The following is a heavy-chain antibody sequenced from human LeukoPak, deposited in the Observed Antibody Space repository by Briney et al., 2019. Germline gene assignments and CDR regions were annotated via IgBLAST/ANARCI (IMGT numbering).Heavy chain of an antibody. Sequence: PSETLSLTCTVSGGSISSSSYYWGWIRQPPGKGLEWIGSIYYSGSTYYNPSLKSRVTISVDTSKNQFSLKLSSVTAADTAVYYCARDTFGGVIVSYNWFDPWGQGTLDTVSS. CDR1: GGSISSSSYY. CDR2: IYYSGST. D-gene: IGHD3-16*02. CDR3: ARDTFGGVIVSYNWFDP. V-gene: IGHV4-39*07. J-gene: IGHJ5*02.